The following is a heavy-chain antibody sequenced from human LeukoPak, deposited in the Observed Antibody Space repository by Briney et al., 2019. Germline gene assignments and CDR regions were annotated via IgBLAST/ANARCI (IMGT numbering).Heavy chain of an antibody. CDR3: ARGRPIRYDILTAYLPSFEH. CDR2: INPNSGGT. V-gene: IGHV1-2*02. D-gene: IGHD3-9*01. J-gene: IGHJ4*02. CDR1: GYSFTGYY. Sequence: ASVKVSCKASGYSFTGYYIHWVRQAPGQGLEWMGWINPNSGGTNYAQNIQGRITMTSDTSTTTAYMEVSSLRSDDTAIYYCARGRPIRYDILTAYLPSFEHWGQGTLVTVSS.